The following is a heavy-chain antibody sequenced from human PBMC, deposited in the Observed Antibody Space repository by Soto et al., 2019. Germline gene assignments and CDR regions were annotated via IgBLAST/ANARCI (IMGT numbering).Heavy chain of an antibody. V-gene: IGHV1-69*13. J-gene: IGHJ4*01. CDR2: IIPIFGTA. Sequence: SLNVPFKASGGTFSSYAISWVRPAPGQWLELMGGIIPIFGTANYAQKFQGRVTITADECTSTAYMELSSLRSEETAVYYCARDPGDVLATISSDYWGHGTLVTVSS. D-gene: IGHD5-12*01. CDR1: GGTFSSYA. CDR3: ARDPGDVLATISSDY.